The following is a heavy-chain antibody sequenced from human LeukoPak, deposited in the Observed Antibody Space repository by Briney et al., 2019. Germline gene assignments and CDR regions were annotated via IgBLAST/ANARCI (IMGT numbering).Heavy chain of an antibody. CDR2: ISSSGNTI. CDR3: ARGPSIAARYDAFDI. V-gene: IGHV3-48*03. Sequence: GGSLRLSCAASELTFTSYELNWVRQAPGKGLEWVSYISSSGNTISYADSVKGRFTISRDNAENSLYLQVISLRAEDTAVYYCARGPSIAARYDAFDIWGQGTMVTVSS. J-gene: IGHJ3*02. CDR1: ELTFTSYE. D-gene: IGHD6-6*01.